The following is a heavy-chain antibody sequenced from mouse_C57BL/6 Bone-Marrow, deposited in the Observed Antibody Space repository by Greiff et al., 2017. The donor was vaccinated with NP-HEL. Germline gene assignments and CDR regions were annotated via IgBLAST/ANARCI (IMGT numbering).Heavy chain of an antibody. Sequence: EVQVVESGGDLVKPGGSLKLSCAASGFTFSSYGMSWVRQTPDKRLEWVATISSGGSYTYYPDSVKGRFTISRDNAKNTLYLQMSSLKSEDTAMYYRARRVYYYGSSHWYFDVWGTGTTVTVSS. CDR1: GFTFSSYG. V-gene: IGHV5-6*01. CDR2: ISSGGSYT. J-gene: IGHJ1*03. D-gene: IGHD1-1*01. CDR3: ARRVYYYGSSHWYFDV.